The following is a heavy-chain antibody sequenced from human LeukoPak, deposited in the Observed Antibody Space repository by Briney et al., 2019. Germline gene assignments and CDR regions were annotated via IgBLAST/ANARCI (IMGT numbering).Heavy chain of an antibody. CDR2: MNPNSGNT. J-gene: IGHJ6*02. V-gene: IGHV1-8*01. CDR1: GYTFTSYD. CDR3: ARGLGLRFLEWLPQWNYYGMDV. Sequence: ASVKVSCKASGYTFTSYDINWVRQATGQGLEWMGWMNPNSGNTGYAQKFQGRVTMTRNTSISTAYMELSSLRPEDTAVYYCARGLGLRFLEWLPQWNYYGMDVWGQGTTVTVSS. D-gene: IGHD3-3*01.